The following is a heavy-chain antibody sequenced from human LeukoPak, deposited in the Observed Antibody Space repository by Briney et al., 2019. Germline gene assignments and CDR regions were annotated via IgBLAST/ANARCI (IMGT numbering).Heavy chain of an antibody. D-gene: IGHD6-6*01. CDR2: INPNSGGT. J-gene: IGHJ5*02. V-gene: IGHV1-2*02. Sequence: VKVSCKASGYTFTGYYMHWVRQAPGQGLEWMGWINPNSGGTNYAQKFQGRVTMTRDTSISTAYMELSRLRSDDTAVYYCARKLPEQLVRHWFDPWGQGTLVTASS. CDR1: GYTFTGYY. CDR3: ARKLPEQLVRHWFDP.